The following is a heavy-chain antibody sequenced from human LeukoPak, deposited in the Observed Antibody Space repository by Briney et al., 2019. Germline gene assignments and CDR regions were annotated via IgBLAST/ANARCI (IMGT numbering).Heavy chain of an antibody. Sequence: ASVKVSCKASGGTFSIYTISWVRHAPGQGLGWVGGVITILGIANYAQKSQGRVTITADKSTSTAYMELSSLRSEDTSVYYCAITMVRGVITPFDYWGQGTLVTVSS. J-gene: IGHJ4*02. CDR1: GGTFSIYT. V-gene: IGHV1-69*02. CDR2: VITILGIA. CDR3: AITMVRGVITPFDY. D-gene: IGHD3-10*01.